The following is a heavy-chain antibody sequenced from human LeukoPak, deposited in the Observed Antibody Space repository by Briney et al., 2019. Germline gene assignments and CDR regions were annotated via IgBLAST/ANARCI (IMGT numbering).Heavy chain of an antibody. CDR1: VGTFSSYA. V-gene: IGHV1-69*05. CDR3: AREKLAADGTGLYYMDV. Sequence: SVKVSCKASVGTFSSYAISWVRQAPGQGLEWMGRIIPIFGTANYAQKFQGRVTITTDESTSTAYTELSSLRSEDTAVYYCAREKLAADGTGLYYMDVWGKGTTVTVSS. D-gene: IGHD6-13*01. J-gene: IGHJ6*03. CDR2: IIPIFGTA.